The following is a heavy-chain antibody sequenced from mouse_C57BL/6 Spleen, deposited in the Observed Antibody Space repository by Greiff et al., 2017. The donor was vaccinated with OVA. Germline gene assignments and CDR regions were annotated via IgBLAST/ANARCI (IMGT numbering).Heavy chain of an antibody. CDR3: ARGPSMVTSGYYFDY. J-gene: IGHJ2*01. V-gene: IGHV1-55*01. CDR2: IYPGSGST. D-gene: IGHD2-9*01. CDR1: GYTFTSYW. Sequence: QVQLQQPGAELVKPGASVKMSCKASGYTFTSYWITWVKQRPGQGLEWIGDIYPGSGSTNYNEKFKSKATLTVDTSSSTAYMQLSILTSEDSAVYDGARGPSMVTSGYYFDYWGQGTTLTVSS.